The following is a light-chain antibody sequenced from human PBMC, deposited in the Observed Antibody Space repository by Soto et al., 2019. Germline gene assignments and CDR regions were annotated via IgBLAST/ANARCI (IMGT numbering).Light chain of an antibody. J-gene: IGLJ3*02. CDR1: NIGGKS. CDR3: QVWDVSSDHWV. Sequence: SYELTQPPSVSVAPGQTARITCGGDNIGGKSVHWYQQKPGQAPVLVVYDDADRPSGIPERFSGSNSGNTATLTISRVEAGDDADYYCQVWDVSSDHWVFGGGTKLTVL. V-gene: IGLV3-21*02. CDR2: DDA.